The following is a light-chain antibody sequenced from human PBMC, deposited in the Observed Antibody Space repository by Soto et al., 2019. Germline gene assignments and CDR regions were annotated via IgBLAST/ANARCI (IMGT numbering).Light chain of an antibody. V-gene: IGKV1-5*03. CDR3: QQYNNWPPIT. Sequence: IQMTQSPSTLSGSLGDRVTITCRASQTISSWLAWYQQKPGKAPKLLIYKASTLESGVPSRFSGSGSGTDFTLTISCLQSEDFATYYCQQYNNWPPITFGQGTRLEIK. CDR2: KAS. J-gene: IGKJ5*01. CDR1: QTISSW.